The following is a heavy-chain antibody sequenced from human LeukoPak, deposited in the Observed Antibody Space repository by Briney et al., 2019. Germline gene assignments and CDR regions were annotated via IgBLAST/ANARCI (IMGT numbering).Heavy chain of an antibody. CDR2: IYSDGST. CDR3: ARDYTFGSGSFDY. D-gene: IGHD3-10*01. CDR1: GFTVSTNY. Sequence: PGGSLRLSCAASGFTVSTNYMTWVRQAPGKGLEWVSVIYSDGSTYYADSVKGRFTISRDNSKNTLYLQMSSLRVEDTAVYYCARDYTFGSGSFDYWGQGTLVTVSS. V-gene: IGHV3-53*01. J-gene: IGHJ4*02.